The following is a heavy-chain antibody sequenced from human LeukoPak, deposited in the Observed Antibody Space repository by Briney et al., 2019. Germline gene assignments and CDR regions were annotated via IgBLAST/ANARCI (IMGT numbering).Heavy chain of an antibody. V-gene: IGHV3-23*01. D-gene: IGHD3-22*01. CDR2: ITLSGATT. CDR1: GFTFSRYA. J-gene: IGHJ4*02. Sequence: GGSLRLSCAASGFTFSRYAVSWVRQAPGNGLEWVSAITLSGATTYYADSVKGRVTISRDNSKNTLYLQMNSLRADDTVVYYCAKDRAAFYYDSGVAFDYWGQGTLVTVSS. CDR3: AKDRAAFYYDSGVAFDY.